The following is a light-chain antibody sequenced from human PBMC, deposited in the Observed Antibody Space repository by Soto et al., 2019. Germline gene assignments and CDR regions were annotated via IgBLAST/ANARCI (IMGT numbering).Light chain of an antibody. V-gene: IGKV1-8*01. CDR1: QGIGSY. CDR2: AAS. CDR3: QQYYSYPRT. Sequence: IQITQSPSSLSASTGDRVTITCRASQGIGSYLAWYQQTTGKAPKLLIYAASTLQSGVPSRFRGSGSGTDFTLALSCLQSEDFATYYCQQYYSYPRTFGQGTKVDI. J-gene: IGKJ1*01.